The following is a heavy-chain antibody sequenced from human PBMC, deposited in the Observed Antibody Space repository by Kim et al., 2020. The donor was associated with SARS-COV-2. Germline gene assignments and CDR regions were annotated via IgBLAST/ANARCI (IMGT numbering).Heavy chain of an antibody. CDR3: ARRGGSGWSDY. D-gene: IGHD6-19*01. V-gene: IGHV1-2*02. CDR2: T. Sequence: TNYAQKFQGRVTMTRDTSISTAYMELSRLRSDDTAVYYCARRGGSGWSDYWGQGTLVTVSS. J-gene: IGHJ4*02.